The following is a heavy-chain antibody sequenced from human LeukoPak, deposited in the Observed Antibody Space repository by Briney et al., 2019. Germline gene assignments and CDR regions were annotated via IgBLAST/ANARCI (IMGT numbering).Heavy chain of an antibody. CDR3: ARAKPNWNPPDH. D-gene: IGHD1-1*01. CDR1: GGSITSNF. Sequence: SETLSLTCTVSGGSITSNFWSWIQQPPGKGLEWIGYIYNSGSTSYNPSLKSRATISGDTSKNQFSLKLKSVTAADTAVYYCARAKPNWNPPDHWGQGTLVTVSS. CDR2: IYNSGST. V-gene: IGHV4-59*08. J-gene: IGHJ4*02.